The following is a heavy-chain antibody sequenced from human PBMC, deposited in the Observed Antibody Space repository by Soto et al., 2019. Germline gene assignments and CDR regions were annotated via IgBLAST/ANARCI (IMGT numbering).Heavy chain of an antibody. D-gene: IGHD3-10*01. CDR1: GGSISSYY. Sequence: SETLSLTCTVSGGSISSYYWSWIRQPPGKGLEWIGYIYYSGSTNYNPSLKSRVTISVDTSKNQFSLKLSSVTAADTAVYYCARVRVDYYGSENFHDAFDIWGQGTMVTVS. CDR3: ARVRVDYYGSENFHDAFDI. CDR2: IYYSGST. V-gene: IGHV4-59*01. J-gene: IGHJ3*02.